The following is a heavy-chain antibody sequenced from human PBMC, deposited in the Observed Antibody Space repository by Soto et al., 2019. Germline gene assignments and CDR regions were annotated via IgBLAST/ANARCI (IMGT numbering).Heavy chain of an antibody. D-gene: IGHD2-15*01. J-gene: IGHJ4*01. CDR2: IKSKTDGGTP. Sequence: GGSLRLSCAASGFTFTTAWISWVRQAPGKGLEWVGRIKSKTDGGTPDFAAPVRGRFAISRDDSKSMVYLQMNSLNTEDTAVYYCTTDSYFPLKLLRFHYSGPAPLVTVFS. CDR1: GFTFTTAW. V-gene: IGHV3-15*07. CDR3: TTDSYFPLKLLRFHY.